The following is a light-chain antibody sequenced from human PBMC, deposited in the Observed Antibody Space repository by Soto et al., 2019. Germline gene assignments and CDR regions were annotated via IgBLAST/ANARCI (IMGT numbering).Light chain of an antibody. Sequence: DIVLTQSPLSLPVTPGEPASISCRSSQSLLHTNGYNYLDWYLQKPGQSPQLLIYLGSHRASGVPDRFSGSGSGTDFTLKISRVAAEDVGVYYCMQPLHTTWTFGQGTKVEIK. J-gene: IGKJ1*01. CDR3: MQPLHTTWT. CDR2: LGS. V-gene: IGKV2-28*01. CDR1: QSLLHTNGYNY.